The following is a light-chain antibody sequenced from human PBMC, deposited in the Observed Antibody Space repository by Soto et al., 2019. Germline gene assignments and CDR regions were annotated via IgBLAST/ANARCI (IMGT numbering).Light chain of an antibody. V-gene: IGKV3-20*01. CDR1: QSVSSSY. CDR3: QQYGSSPIT. J-gene: IGKJ5*01. CDR2: GAS. Sequence: EIVLTQSPGTLSLSPGERATLSCRASQSVSSSYLAWYQQQPGQAPSLLIYGASSRATGLPARFSGSGSGTDFTLTISILETEDFAVYYCQQYGSSPITFGQGTRLEIK.